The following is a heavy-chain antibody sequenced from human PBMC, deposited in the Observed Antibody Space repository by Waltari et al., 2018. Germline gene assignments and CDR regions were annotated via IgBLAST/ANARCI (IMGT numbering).Heavy chain of an antibody. CDR1: W. CDR3: SRERGRGLSLDS. Sequence: WWSGVRQAPGQGLQWIGRVRGCGKTNSNPSFASRVPGSVDTPTAQFALKVTSAPAAETAVYYCSRERGRGLSLDSWRQGSLATVSP. J-gene: IGHJ4*02. CDR2: VRGCGKT. D-gene: IGHD2-15*01. V-gene: IGHV4-4*02.